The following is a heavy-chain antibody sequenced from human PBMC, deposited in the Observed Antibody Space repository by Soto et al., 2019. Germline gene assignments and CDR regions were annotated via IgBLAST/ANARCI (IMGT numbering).Heavy chain of an antibody. D-gene: IGHD4-17*01. V-gene: IGHV1-69*13. CDR2: IIPIFGTA. CDR1: GGTFGSYA. J-gene: IGHJ4*02. CDR3: ARVNGDYYFDY. Sequence: SAKVSGTASGGTFGSYAISCVRQAPGQGLEWMGGIIPIFGTANYAQKFQGRVTITADESTSTAYMELSSLRSEDTAVYYCARVNGDYYFDYWGQGTLVTVSS.